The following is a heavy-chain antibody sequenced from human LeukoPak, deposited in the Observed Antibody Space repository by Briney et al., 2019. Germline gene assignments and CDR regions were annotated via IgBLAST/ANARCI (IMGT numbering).Heavy chain of an antibody. D-gene: IGHD3-22*01. Sequence: GGSLRLSCAASGFTFSDYYMSWIRQAPGKGLEWVSYISTSGSTIYYADSVKGRFTISRDNAKNSLYLQMNSLRAEDTPVYYCARHDYDSSGPRGMDVWGQGTTVTVSS. V-gene: IGHV3-11*01. CDR1: GFTFSDYY. CDR2: ISTSGSTI. J-gene: IGHJ6*02. CDR3: ARHDYDSSGPRGMDV.